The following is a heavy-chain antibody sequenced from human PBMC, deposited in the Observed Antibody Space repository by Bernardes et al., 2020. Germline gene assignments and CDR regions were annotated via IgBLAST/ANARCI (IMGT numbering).Heavy chain of an antibody. J-gene: IGHJ4*02. D-gene: IGHD7-27*01. V-gene: IGHV1-18*01. CDR1: GYTFSSYG. Sequence: ASVKVSCKASGYTFSSYGISWVRQAPGQGLEWMGWISANNGDTNYAQKLQGRVTMTTDTSTATVYMELRSLRSDDTAVYFCARDNWGYGSFYWGQGTLVTVSS. CDR3: ARDNWGYGSFY. CDR2: ISANNGDT.